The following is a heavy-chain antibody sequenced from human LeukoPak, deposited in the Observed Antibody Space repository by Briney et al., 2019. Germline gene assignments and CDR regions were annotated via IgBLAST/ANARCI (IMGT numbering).Heavy chain of an antibody. CDR2: ISSGDRT. D-gene: IGHD3-9*01. Sequence: GGSLRLSCAASGFTFSSYAMNWVRQAPGKGLEWVAGISSGDRTFHAESVKGRFTNSRDKSKVTLYLQMNSLRAEDTAVYYCAKDATASPYFHWFDNWGQGTQVIVSS. CDR1: GFTFSSYA. J-gene: IGHJ4*02. CDR3: AKDATASPYFHWFDN. V-gene: IGHV3-23*01.